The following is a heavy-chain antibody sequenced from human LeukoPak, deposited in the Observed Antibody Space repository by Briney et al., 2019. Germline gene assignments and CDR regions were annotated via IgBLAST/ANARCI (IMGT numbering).Heavy chain of an antibody. D-gene: IGHD5-12*01. CDR1: GVTLSSYS. CDR2: ISSSSSYI. V-gene: IGHV3-21*01. Sequence: PGGSLRLSCAASGVTLSSYSMNWVRQAPGKGLEWVSSISSSSSYIYYADSVKGRFTISRDNAKNSLYLQMNSLRAEDTAVYYCARGPPYMVATADLDYWGQGTLVTVSS. CDR3: ARGPPYMVATADLDY. J-gene: IGHJ4*02.